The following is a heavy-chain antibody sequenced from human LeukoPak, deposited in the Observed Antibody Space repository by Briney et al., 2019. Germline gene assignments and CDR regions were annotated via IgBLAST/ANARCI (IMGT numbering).Heavy chain of an antibody. CDR1: GFTFNDSA. CDR2: ICWKSGNI. CDR3: SKYLWCAAYYFDF. D-gene: IGHD4/OR15-4a*01. V-gene: IGHV3-9*01. J-gene: IGHJ4*02. Sequence: SLRHSCAASGFTFNDSAMHWVRAAPGKGLEWVSRICWKSGNIGCADYVKGRFTISGDNAKNSLYLQMHRLNTEDTDLYYCSKYLWCAAYYFDFWGQGTLVTVSS.